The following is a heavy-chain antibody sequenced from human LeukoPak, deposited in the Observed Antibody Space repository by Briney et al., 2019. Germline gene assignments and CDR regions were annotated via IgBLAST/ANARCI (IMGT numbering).Heavy chain of an antibody. CDR3: ARGSITIFGVYDY. Sequence: SETLSLTCTVSGDSMSDYFWTWIRQPPGKGLEWIGEINHSGSTNYNPSLKSRVTISVDTSKNQFSLKLSSVTAADTAVYYCARGSITIFGVYDYWGQGTLVTVSS. D-gene: IGHD3-3*01. CDR1: GDSMSDYF. V-gene: IGHV4-34*01. J-gene: IGHJ4*02. CDR2: INHSGST.